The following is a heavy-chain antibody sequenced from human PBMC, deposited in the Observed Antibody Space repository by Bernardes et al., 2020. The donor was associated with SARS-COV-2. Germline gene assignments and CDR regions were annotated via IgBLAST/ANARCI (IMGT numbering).Heavy chain of an antibody. CDR3: AREGWGYCSSTSCPRGNYYYYYGMDV. D-gene: IGHD2-2*01. CDR1: GGSISSYY. J-gene: IGHJ6*02. Sequence: SETLSLTCTVSGGSISSYYWSWIRQPPGKGLEWIGYIYYSGSTNYNPSLKSRVTISVDTSKNQFSLKLSSVTAADTAVYYCAREGWGYCSSTSCPRGNYYYYYGMDVWGQGTTVTVSS. V-gene: IGHV4-59*01. CDR2: IYYSGST.